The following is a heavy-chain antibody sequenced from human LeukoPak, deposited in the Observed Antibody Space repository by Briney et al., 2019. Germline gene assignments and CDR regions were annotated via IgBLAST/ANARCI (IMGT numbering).Heavy chain of an antibody. J-gene: IGHJ4*02. CDR3: AGAYYYDSSAYYDY. D-gene: IGHD3-22*01. CDR2: ISSRSTYI. Sequence: PGGSLRLSCAASGFTFSNYAMTWVRQAPGKGLEWVSSISSRSTYIYYADSMKGRFTISRDNAKNSLYLQMNSLRAEDTAVYYCAGAYYYDSSAYYDYWGQGTLVTVSP. V-gene: IGHV3-21*04. CDR1: GFTFSNYA.